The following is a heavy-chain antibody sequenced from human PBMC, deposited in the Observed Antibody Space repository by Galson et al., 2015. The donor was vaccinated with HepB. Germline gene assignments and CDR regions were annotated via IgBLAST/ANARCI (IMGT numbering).Heavy chain of an antibody. Sequence: SLRLSCAASGFTFSSYAMSWVRQAPGKGLEWVSAISGSGGSTYYADSVKGRFTISRDNSKNTLYLQMNSLRAEDTAVYYCARVQGVIKEKHLDAFDIWGQGTMVTVSS. CDR2: ISGSGGST. J-gene: IGHJ3*02. CDR3: ARVQGVIKEKHLDAFDI. D-gene: IGHD3-10*01. CDR1: GFTFSSYA. V-gene: IGHV3-23*01.